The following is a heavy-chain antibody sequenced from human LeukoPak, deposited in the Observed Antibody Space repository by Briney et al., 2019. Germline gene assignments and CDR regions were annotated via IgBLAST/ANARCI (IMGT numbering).Heavy chain of an antibody. Sequence: AVKVSCKASGGTFSSYAISWVRRAPGQGLEWMGGIIPIFGTANYAQKFQGRVTLTTDEPTSTAYTELSSLRSEDTAVYYCARAYSSGYLSSSWNAPFDPWGQGTLVTVSS. CDR1: GGTFSSYA. V-gene: IGHV1-69*05. CDR2: IIPIFGTA. J-gene: IGHJ5*02. CDR3: ARAYSSGYLSSSWNAPFDP. D-gene: IGHD6-13*01.